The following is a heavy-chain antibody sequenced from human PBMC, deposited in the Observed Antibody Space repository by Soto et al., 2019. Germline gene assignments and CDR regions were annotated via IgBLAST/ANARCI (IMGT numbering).Heavy chain of an antibody. CDR2: IYHSGST. CDR3: ASSHCTNGVCSSTEYFLAY. CDR1: GYSISSGYY. Sequence: TLSLTCAVSGYSISSGYYWGWIRQPPGKGLEWIGSIYHSGSTYYNPSLNSRATISVHTSKNQFSLTLSSVTAAYTAVYYCASSHCTNGVCSSTEYFLAYWGQGTLATVPS. V-gene: IGHV4-38-2*01. D-gene: IGHD2-8*01. J-gene: IGHJ4*02.